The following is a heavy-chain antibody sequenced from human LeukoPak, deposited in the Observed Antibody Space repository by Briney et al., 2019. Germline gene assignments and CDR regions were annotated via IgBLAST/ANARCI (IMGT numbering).Heavy chain of an antibody. Sequence: GGSLRLSCAASGFTFSGSAMSWVRPAPGEGLEWVSLISYSGANSYYTDYVRGRFTISRDNSKDTLFLQMNSRRAEDTAIYYCARDMQLSTWGLGAMVTVSS. V-gene: IGHV3-23*01. D-gene: IGHD3-16*02. J-gene: IGHJ3*01. CDR1: GFTFSGSA. CDR2: ISYSGANS. CDR3: ARDMQLST.